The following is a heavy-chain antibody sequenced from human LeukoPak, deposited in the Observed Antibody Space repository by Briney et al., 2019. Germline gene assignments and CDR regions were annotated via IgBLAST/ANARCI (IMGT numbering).Heavy chain of an antibody. CDR2: IYHSGNT. D-gene: IGHD3-10*01. J-gene: IGHJ4*02. CDR3: ARDPGAGNFDY. V-gene: IGHV4-38-2*02. Sequence: SETLSLTCTVSGYSISSGYYWGWIGQTPGKGLEWIGSIYHSGNTYYNPPLKSRITISIDTSKNQFSLKLSSVTAADTAVYYCARDPGAGNFDYWGQGTPVTVSS. CDR1: GYSISSGYY.